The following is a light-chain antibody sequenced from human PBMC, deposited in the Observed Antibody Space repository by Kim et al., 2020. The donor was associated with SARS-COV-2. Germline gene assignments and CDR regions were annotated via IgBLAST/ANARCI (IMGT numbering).Light chain of an antibody. V-gene: IGKV3-11*01. J-gene: IGKJ4*01. Sequence: PRQSATLSGRASHNIDISLAWYQQTPSQSPRLLIYDAAVRAAGIPDRFSGSGSGTDFTLTIGSLAPEDFAIYYCQQRGSWPPALTFGGGTKVDIK. CDR2: DAA. CDR1: HNIDIS. CDR3: QQRGSWPPALT.